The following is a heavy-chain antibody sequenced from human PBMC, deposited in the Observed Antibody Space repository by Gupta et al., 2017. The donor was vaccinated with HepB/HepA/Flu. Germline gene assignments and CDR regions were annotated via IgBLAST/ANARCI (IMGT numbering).Heavy chain of an antibody. D-gene: IGHD2-2*01. CDR2: ISSSGSTI. CDR1: GFTFRTYE. J-gene: IGHJ4*02. CDR3: ARRYCSSINCLFDY. Sequence: EVQLVESGGDLVQPGGSLRLSCAASGFTFRTYEMSWVRQAPGKGLEWVSYISSSGSTIFYADFGKGRFTISRDNAKSSLYLQMNSLGVEDTAVYYCARRYCSSINCLFDYWGQGSLVTVSS. V-gene: IGHV3-48*03.